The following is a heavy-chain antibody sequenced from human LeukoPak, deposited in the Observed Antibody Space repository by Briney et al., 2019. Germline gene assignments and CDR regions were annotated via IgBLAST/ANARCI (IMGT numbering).Heavy chain of an antibody. V-gene: IGHV1-18*01. CDR1: GFTFSSYG. J-gene: IGHJ6*03. CDR3: ARTEFILGAGYDIFGLYYYYMDV. CDR2: ISVYNGNT. D-gene: IGHD3-9*01. Sequence: GGSLRVSCAASGFTFSSYGMSWVRQAPGQGLEWMGWISVYNGNTNYAQKLQGRVTMTTDTSTSTAYMELRSLRSDDTAVYYCARTEFILGAGYDIFGLYYYYMDVWGKGTTVTVSS.